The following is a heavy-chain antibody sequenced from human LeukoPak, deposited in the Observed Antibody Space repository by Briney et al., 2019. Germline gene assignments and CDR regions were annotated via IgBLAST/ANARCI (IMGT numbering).Heavy chain of an antibody. CDR3: TRGARWLIDY. CDR1: GGSISSYY. V-gene: IGHV4-59*01. J-gene: IGHJ4*02. Sequence: SETLSLTCTVSGGSISSYYWSWIRQPPGKGLEWIGYIYYSGSTNYNPSLKSRVTISVDTSKNQFSLKLSSVTAADTAVYYCTRGARWLIDYWGQGILVTVSS. CDR2: IYYSGST. D-gene: IGHD3-16*01.